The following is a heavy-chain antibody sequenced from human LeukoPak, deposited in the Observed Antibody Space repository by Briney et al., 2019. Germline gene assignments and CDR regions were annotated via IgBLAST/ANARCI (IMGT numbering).Heavy chain of an antibody. V-gene: IGHV4-4*07. J-gene: IGHJ4*02. CDR2: IYPTGST. Sequence: SETLSLTCTVSGGSISNYYWSWIRQPAGKGLEWIGHIYPTGSTNYNRSLKSRVTMSIDTSKNQFSLNLRSVTAADTAVYFCARAGYDVLTGYYVYFDNWGQGTLVTVSS. CDR1: GGSISNYY. CDR3: ARAGYDVLTGYYVYFDN. D-gene: IGHD3-9*01.